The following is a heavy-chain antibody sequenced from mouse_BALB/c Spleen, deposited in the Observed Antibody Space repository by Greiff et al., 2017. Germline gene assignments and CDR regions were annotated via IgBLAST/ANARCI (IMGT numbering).Heavy chain of an antibody. V-gene: IGHV5-9-4*01. D-gene: IGHD2-4*01. CDR2: ISSGGSYT. J-gene: IGHJ3*01. CDR1: GFTFSSYA. CDR3: AREDDYDGAY. Sequence: EVQLVESGGGLVKPGGSLKLSCAASGFTFSSYAMSWVRQSPEKRLEWVAEISSGGSYTYYPDTVTGRFTISRDNAKNTLYLEMSSLRSEDTAMYYCAREDDYDGAYWGQGTLVTVSA.